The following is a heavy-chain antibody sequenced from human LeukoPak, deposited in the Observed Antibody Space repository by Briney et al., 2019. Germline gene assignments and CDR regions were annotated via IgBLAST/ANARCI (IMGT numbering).Heavy chain of an antibody. V-gene: IGHV3-11*04. CDR2: ISSSGSTI. CDR1: GFTFSDYY. J-gene: IGHJ4*02. D-gene: IGHD4-17*01. Sequence: GGSLRLSCAASGFTFSDYYMSWIRQAPGKGLEWVSYISSSGSTIYYADSVKGRFTISRDNAKNSLYLQMNSLRAEDTAVYYCASAHDYGDPDYWGQGTLVTVSS. CDR3: ASAHDYGDPDY.